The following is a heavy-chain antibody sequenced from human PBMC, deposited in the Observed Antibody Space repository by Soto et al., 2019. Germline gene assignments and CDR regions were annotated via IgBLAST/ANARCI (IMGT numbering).Heavy chain of an antibody. CDR1: GYTFDIYG. CDR3: ARDRSYYYDSSGYTFDF. V-gene: IGHV1-18*01. CDR2: ISADNGDT. Sequence: AAVKVSCKASGYTFDIYGISWVRQVPGKGPEWMGWISADNGDTKYAQRMQGRVTMTTDTATSTAYMELRSLRSDDTAVYYCARDRSYYYDSSGYTFDFWGQGSLVTVSS. D-gene: IGHD3-22*01. J-gene: IGHJ4*02.